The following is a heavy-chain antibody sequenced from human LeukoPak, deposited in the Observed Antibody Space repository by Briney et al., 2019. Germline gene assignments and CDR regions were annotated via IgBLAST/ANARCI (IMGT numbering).Heavy chain of an antibody. CDR1: GFPHNSFW. V-gene: IGHV3-74*01. J-gene: IGHJ1*01. D-gene: IGHD3-22*01. CDR2: IKSDGST. CDR3: ARAPSEIGGYYPEYFRH. Sequence: GGPLTLSCGPSGFPHNSFWMHWARQAPGKGVVWVSHIKSDGSTNYADSVKGRLTISRDNAKNTVSLQMNSLRAEDTGVYYCARAPSEIGGYYPEYFRHWGQGTLVTVSS.